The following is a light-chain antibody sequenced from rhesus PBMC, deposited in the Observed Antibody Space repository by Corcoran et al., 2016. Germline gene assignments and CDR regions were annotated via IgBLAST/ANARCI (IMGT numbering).Light chain of an antibody. J-gene: IGKJ2*01. V-gene: IGKV3-35*01. CDR2: YAS. CDR1: QSVSSN. Sequence: EIVMTQSPATLSLSPGERATLSCRASQSVSSNLAWYQQKPGQAPRLLICYASNRATGIPDRVSGSGSGTDVTLTISSLEPEDVGVYYCQQYNNWNSFGQGTKVEIK. CDR3: QQYNNWNS.